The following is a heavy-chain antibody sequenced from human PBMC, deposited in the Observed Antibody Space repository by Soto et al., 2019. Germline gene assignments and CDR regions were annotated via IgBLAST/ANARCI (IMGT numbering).Heavy chain of an antibody. Sequence: SETLSLTCTVSGGSISSGGYYWSWIRQHPGKGLEWIGYIYYSGSTYYNPSLKSRVTISVDTSKNQFSLKLSSVTAADTAVYYCARVGITIFGVVYDAFDIWGQGTMVTVSS. J-gene: IGHJ3*02. CDR1: GGSISSGGYY. CDR2: IYYSGST. CDR3: ARVGITIFGVVYDAFDI. D-gene: IGHD3-3*01. V-gene: IGHV4-31*03.